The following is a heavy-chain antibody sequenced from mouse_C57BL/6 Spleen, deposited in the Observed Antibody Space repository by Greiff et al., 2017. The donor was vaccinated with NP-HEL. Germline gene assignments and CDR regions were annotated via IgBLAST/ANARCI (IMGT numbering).Heavy chain of an antibody. Sequence: EVKLVESGGGLVKPGGSLKLSCAASGFTFSSYTMSWVRQTPEKRLEWVATISGGGGNTYYPDSVKGRFTISRDNAKNTLYLQMSSLRSEDTALYYCARPSSYYSNYVGYFDVWGTGTTVTVSS. V-gene: IGHV5-9*01. CDR2: ISGGGGNT. CDR3: ARPSSYYSNYVGYFDV. D-gene: IGHD2-5*01. CDR1: GFTFSSYT. J-gene: IGHJ1*03.